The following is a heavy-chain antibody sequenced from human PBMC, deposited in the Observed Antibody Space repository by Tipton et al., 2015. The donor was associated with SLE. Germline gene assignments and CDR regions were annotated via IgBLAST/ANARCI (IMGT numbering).Heavy chain of an antibody. D-gene: IGHD6-13*01. CDR1: RGSFSGYH. CDR3: ARVVKGSSWYWFDP. V-gene: IGHV4-59*01. CDR2: IYYSGST. Sequence: TLSLTCTIYRGSFSGYHWAWIRQSPGKGLEWIGYIYYSGSTNYNPSLKSRVTISVDTSKKQFSLKLSSVTAADTAVYYCARVVKGSSWYWFDPWGQGTLVTVSS. J-gene: IGHJ5*02.